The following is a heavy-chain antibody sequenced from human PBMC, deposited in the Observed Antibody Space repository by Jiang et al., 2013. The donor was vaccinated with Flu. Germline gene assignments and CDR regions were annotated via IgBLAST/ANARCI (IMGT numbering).Heavy chain of an antibody. J-gene: IGHJ5*02. V-gene: IGHV1-3*01. D-gene: IGHD1-26*01. Sequence: CKASGYTFTNFAIHWVRQAPGQGLDWMAYLNADNGDTKYSQNFQDRLTITRDTSASTAYMEVASLMSEDTAVYYCARKERGSSPGFDLWGQGTLVTVSS. CDR2: LNADNGDT. CDR1: GYTFTNFA. CDR3: ARKERGSSPGFDL.